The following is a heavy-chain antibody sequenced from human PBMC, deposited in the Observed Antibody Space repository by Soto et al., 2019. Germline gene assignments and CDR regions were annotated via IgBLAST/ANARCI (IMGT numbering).Heavy chain of an antibody. V-gene: IGHV3-23*01. CDR2: ISSSGGRA. Sequence: GGSLRLSCAASGFTFSRYAINWVRQAPGKGLERVSAISSSGGRAYYADSVKGRFTNSRDNSENTLYLQMDSLRAEDTAVYYCAKYFYDDTGSGGASDIWGPGTMVTVSS. J-gene: IGHJ3*02. CDR3: AKYFYDDTGSGGASDI. D-gene: IGHD3-22*01. CDR1: GFTFSRYA.